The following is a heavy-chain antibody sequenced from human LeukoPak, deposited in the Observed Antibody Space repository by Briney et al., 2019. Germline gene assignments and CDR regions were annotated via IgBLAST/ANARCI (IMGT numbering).Heavy chain of an antibody. J-gene: IGHJ4*02. CDR3: VRWGYYDSSGYRDY. D-gene: IGHD3-22*01. CDR2: INPNSGGT. V-gene: IGHV1-2*02. Sequence: ASVKVSCKASGYTFTSYYMHWVRQAPGQGLEWMGWINPNSGGTNYAQKFQGRVTMTRDTSISTAYMELSRLRSDDTAVYYCVRWGYYDSSGYRDYWGQGTLVTVSS. CDR1: GYTFTSYY.